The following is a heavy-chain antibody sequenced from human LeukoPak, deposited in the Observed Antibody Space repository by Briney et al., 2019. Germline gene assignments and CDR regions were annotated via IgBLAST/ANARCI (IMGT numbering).Heavy chain of an antibody. V-gene: IGHV4-34*01. J-gene: IGHJ4*02. Sequence: PSETLSLTCAVYGGSFSGYYWSWIRQPPGEGLEWIGEINHSGSTNYNPSLKSRVTISVDTSKNQFSLKLSSVTAADTAVYYCATIAVAGDDYWGQGTLVTVSS. CDR3: ATIAVAGDDY. CDR1: GGSFSGYY. CDR2: INHSGST. D-gene: IGHD6-19*01.